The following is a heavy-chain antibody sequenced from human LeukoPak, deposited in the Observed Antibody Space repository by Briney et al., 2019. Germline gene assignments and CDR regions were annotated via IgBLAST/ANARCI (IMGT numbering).Heavy chain of an antibody. CDR1: GYTFTGYY. V-gene: IGHV1-2*02. CDR2: INPNSGGT. J-gene: IGHJ4*02. D-gene: IGHD2-15*01. Sequence: ASVKVSCKASGYTFTGYYMHWVRQAPGQGLEWMGWINPNSGGTNHAQKFQGRVTMTRDTSISTAYMELSRLRSDDTAVYYCAILGYCSGGSCYSGYWGQGTLVTVSS. CDR3: AILGYCSGGSCYSGY.